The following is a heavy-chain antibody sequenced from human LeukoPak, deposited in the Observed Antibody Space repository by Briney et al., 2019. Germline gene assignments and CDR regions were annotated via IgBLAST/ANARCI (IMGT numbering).Heavy chain of an antibody. V-gene: IGHV7-4-1*02. CDR1: GYTFTSYA. D-gene: IGHD3-9*01. Sequence: ASVKVSCKASGYTFTSYAMNWVRQAPGQGLEWMGWINTNTGNPTYAQGFTGRFVFSLDTSVSTAYLQISSLKAEDTAVYYCARSLSVLRYFRGSAFDIWGQGTMVTVSS. CDR3: ARSLSVLRYFRGSAFDI. CDR2: INTNTGNP. J-gene: IGHJ3*02.